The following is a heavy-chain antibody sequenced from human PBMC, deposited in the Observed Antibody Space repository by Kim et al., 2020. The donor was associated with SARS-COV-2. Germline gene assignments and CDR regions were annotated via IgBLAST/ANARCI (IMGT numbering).Heavy chain of an antibody. CDR3: AIQRNYDVWSGPHYYGV. V-gene: IGHV3-23*01. Sequence: GGSLRLSCAASGFTFSNYAMSWVRQAPGKGLEWVSAISGSGVSTYYADSVKGRFTLSRDNSKNTVYLRMNSLRAEDTAVYYCAIQRNYDVWSGPHYYGV. CDR1: GFTFSNYA. J-gene: IGHJ6*01. CDR2: ISGSGVST. D-gene: IGHD3-3*01.